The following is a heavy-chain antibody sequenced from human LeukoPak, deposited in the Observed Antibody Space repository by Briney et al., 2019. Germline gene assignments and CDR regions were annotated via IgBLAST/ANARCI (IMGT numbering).Heavy chain of an antibody. CDR2: INPNSGGT. J-gene: IGHJ5*02. CDR1: GYTFTGYY. D-gene: IGHD2-2*01. Sequence: GASVKVSCKASGYTFTGYYMHWVRQAPGQGLEWMGWINPNSGGTNYAQKFQGWVTMTRDTSISTAYMELSRLGSDDTAVYYCARSVVPAAQYNWFDPWGQGTLVTVSS. CDR3: ARSVVPAAQYNWFDP. V-gene: IGHV1-2*04.